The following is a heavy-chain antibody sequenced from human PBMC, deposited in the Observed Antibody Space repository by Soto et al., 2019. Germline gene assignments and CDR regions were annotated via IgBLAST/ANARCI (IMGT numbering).Heavy chain of an antibody. CDR3: ARVRGYYYDSSGYYPGWFDP. Sequence: SVKVSCKASGYTFTSYAMHWVRQAPGQRLEWMGWINAGNGNTKYSQKFQGRVTITRDTSASTAYMELSSLRSEDTAVYYCARVRGYYYDSSGYYPGWFDPWGQGTLVTVSS. D-gene: IGHD3-22*01. CDR2: INAGNGNT. CDR1: GYTFTSYA. V-gene: IGHV1-3*01. J-gene: IGHJ5*02.